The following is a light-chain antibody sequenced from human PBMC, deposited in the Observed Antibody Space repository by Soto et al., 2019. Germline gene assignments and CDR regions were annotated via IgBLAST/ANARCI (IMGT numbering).Light chain of an antibody. CDR3: QQYNKWPPYT. Sequence: EIVMTQSPATLSVSPGERATLSCRASQSVRSNLAWYQQNPGQAPRLPLYGASTRATGIPARFSGSGSGTEFTLTISSLQSEDFAVYYCQQYNKWPPYTFGQGTKLEIK. CDR1: QSVRSN. V-gene: IGKV3-15*01. CDR2: GAS. J-gene: IGKJ2*01.